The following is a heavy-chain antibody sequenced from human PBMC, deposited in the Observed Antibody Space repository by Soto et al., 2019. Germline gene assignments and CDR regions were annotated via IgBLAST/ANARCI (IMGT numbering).Heavy chain of an antibody. D-gene: IGHD3-10*01. CDR1: GGSISSSSYY. V-gene: IGHV4-39*01. CDR2: IYYSGST. J-gene: IGHJ5*02. CDR3: ARPYGSSPAYTVGGFVSTNWFDP. Sequence: QLQLQESGPGLVKPSETLSLTCTVSGGSISSSSYYWGWIRQPPGKGLEWIGSIYYSGSTYYNPSLKSRVTISVDTSKNQFSLKLSSVTAADTAVYYCARPYGSSPAYTVGGFVSTNWFDPWGQGTLVTVSS.